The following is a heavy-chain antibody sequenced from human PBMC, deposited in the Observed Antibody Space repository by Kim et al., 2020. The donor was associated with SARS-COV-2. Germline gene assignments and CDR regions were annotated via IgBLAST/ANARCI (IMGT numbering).Heavy chain of an antibody. V-gene: IGHV4-34*01. Sequence: SETLSLTCAVYGGSFSGSYWSWIRQPPGKGLEWIGEINHSGSTNYNPSLKRRVTISVDTSKNQFSLKLSSVTAADTAVYYCARQSITGTTGGAFDIWGQGTMVTVSS. CDR1: GGSFSGSY. J-gene: IGHJ3*02. D-gene: IGHD1-7*01. CDR3: ARQSITGTTGGAFDI. CDR2: INHSGST.